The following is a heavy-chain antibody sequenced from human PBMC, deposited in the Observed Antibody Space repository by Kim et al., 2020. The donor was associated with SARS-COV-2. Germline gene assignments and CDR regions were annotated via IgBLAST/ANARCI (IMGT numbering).Heavy chain of an antibody. J-gene: IGHJ3*02. CDR3: ARERKVDYYGSGRADAIDI. V-gene: IGHV3-30*04. CDR2: ISYDGSNK. D-gene: IGHD3-10*01. Sequence: GGSLRLSCAASGFTFSSYAMHWVRQAPGKGLEWVAVISYDGSNKYYADSVKGRFTISRDNSKNTLYLQMNSLRAEDTAVYYCARERKVDYYGSGRADAIDIWGQGTMVTVSS. CDR1: GFTFSSYA.